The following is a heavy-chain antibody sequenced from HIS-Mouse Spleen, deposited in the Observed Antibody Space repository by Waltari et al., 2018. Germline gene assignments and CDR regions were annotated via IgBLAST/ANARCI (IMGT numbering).Heavy chain of an antibody. CDR3: ARDAIPELGWSGGDDY. D-gene: IGHD2-2*02. J-gene: IGHJ4*02. Sequence: QVQLVQSGAEVKKPGASVKVSCKASGYTFTGYYMPWVRPAPGQGLEWMGGINPNSGGTNYAQKFQGRVTMTRDTSISTAYMELSRLRSDDTAVYYCARDAIPELGWSGGDDYWGQGTLVTVSS. V-gene: IGHV1-2*02. CDR2: INPNSGGT. CDR1: GYTFTGYY.